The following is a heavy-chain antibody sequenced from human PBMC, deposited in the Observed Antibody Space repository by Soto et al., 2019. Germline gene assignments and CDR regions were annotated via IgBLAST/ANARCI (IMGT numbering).Heavy chain of an antibody. V-gene: IGHV1-18*01. CDR1: GYTFTSYS. CDR3: ARGRYGDY. J-gene: IGHJ4*02. CDR2: ISAHNGNT. Sequence: QVHLVQSGAEVKKPGASVKVSCKCSGYTFTSYSITWVRQAPGQGLEWMGWISAHNGNTDYAQKVQGRVTVTRDTSTSTAYMELRSLRSDDTAVYYCARGRYGDYWGQGALVTVSS. D-gene: IGHD1-1*01.